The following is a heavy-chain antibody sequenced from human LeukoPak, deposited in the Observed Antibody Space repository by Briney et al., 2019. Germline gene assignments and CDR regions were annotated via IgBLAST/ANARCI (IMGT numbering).Heavy chain of an antibody. D-gene: IGHD3-22*01. CDR3: ARGPYSYDSSGAFDI. J-gene: IGHJ3*02. Sequence: KTSETLSLTCTVSGGSISSSSYYWGWIRQPPGKGLEWIGSIYYSGSTYYNPSLKSRVTISVDTSKNQFSLKLSSVTAADTAVYFCARGPYSYDSSGAFDIWGQGTMVTVSS. V-gene: IGHV4-39*01. CDR1: GGSISSSSYY. CDR2: IYYSGST.